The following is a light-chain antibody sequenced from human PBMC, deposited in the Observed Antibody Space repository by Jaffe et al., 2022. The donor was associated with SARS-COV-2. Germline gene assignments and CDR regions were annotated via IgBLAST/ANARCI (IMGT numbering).Light chain of an antibody. CDR3: QQYSSFSRT. Sequence: DIQMTQSPSTLSASVGDRVTITCRASQSITDWLAWYQQKPGKAPKLLIYKASSLESGVPSRFSGFGYGTDFTLTISSLQPDDFATYFCQQYSSFSRTFGQGTKVEIK. V-gene: IGKV1-5*03. CDR2: KAS. CDR1: QSITDW. J-gene: IGKJ1*01.